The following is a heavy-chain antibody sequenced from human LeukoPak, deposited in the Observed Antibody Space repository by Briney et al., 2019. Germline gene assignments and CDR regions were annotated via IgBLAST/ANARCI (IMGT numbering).Heavy chain of an antibody. CDR1: GFTFSSYS. D-gene: IGHD2-2*01. V-gene: IGHV3-21*01. J-gene: IGHJ4*02. Sequence: EGSLRLSCAASGFTFSSYSMNWVRQAPGKGLEWVSSISSSSSYIYYADSVKGRFTISRDNAKNSLYLQMNSLRAEDTAVYYCAGYCSSTSCSHYWGQGTLVTVSS. CDR2: ISSSSSYI. CDR3: AGYCSSTSCSHY.